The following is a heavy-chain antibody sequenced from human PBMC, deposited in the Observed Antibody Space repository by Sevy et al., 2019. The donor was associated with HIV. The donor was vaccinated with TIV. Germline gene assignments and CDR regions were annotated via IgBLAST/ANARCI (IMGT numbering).Heavy chain of an antibody. Sequence: ASVKVSCKASGYTFTSYGISWVRQAPGQGLEWMGWISAYNGNTNYAQKLQGRVTMTTDTSTSTAYMELRSLRSDDTAVYYCARRARSEWDVPVAPYYYYGMDVWGQGTTVTVSS. CDR3: ARRARSEWDVPVAPYYYYGMDV. CDR1: GYTFTSYG. V-gene: IGHV1-18*01. CDR2: ISAYNGNT. D-gene: IGHD2-2*01. J-gene: IGHJ6*02.